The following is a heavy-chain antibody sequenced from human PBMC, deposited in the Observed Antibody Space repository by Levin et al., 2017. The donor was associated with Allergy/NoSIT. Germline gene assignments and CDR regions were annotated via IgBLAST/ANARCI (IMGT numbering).Heavy chain of an antibody. CDR3: AGMYCSSTSCDAGMGLNWFDP. CDR1: GGSISSYY. V-gene: IGHV4-59*01. CDR2: IYYSGST. J-gene: IGHJ5*02. D-gene: IGHD2-2*01. Sequence: MTSETLSLTCTVSGGSISSYYWSWIRQPPGKGLEWIGYIYYSGSTNYNPSLKSRVTISVDTSKNQFSLKLRSVTAADTAVYYCAGMYCSSTSCDAGMGLNWFDPWGQGTLVTVAS.